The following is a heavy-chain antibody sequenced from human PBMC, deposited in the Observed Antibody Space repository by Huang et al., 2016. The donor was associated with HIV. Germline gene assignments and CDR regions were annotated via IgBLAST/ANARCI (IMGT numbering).Heavy chain of an antibody. CDR2: VSYEGNNK. CDR1: GFIFRTYS. J-gene: IGHJ4*02. D-gene: IGHD6-6*01. V-gene: IGHV3-30-3*01. Sequence: QVQLLESGGGVVHPGRSLRLSCAVSGFIFRTYSMHWGRQSPGRGLEWVAGVSYEGNNKYYADSVKGRFTISRDNSKNTLYLQMSSLRLEDTAMYYCARDTGQLSYGAPGHWGQGTLVTVSS. CDR3: ARDTGQLSYGAPGH.